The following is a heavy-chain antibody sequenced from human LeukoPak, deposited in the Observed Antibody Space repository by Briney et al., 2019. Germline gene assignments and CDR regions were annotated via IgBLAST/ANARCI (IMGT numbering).Heavy chain of an antibody. V-gene: IGHV4-59*08. D-gene: IGHD6-19*01. CDR1: GGSISSYY. CDR3: ARTVAGTGGVDY. J-gene: IGHJ4*02. CDR2: IYYSGST. Sequence: SETLSLACTVSGGSISSYYWSWIRQPPGKGLEWIGYIYYSGSTNYNPSLKSRVTISVDTSKNQFSLKLSSVTAADTAVYYCARTVAGTGGVDYWGQGTLVTVSS.